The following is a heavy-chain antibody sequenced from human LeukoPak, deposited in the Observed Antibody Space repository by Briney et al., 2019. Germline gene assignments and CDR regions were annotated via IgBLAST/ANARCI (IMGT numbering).Heavy chain of an antibody. D-gene: IGHD3-22*01. Sequence: GGSLRLSCAASGVTFSSYAMNWVRQAPGKGLEWVSAISGSGGSTYYADSVKGRFTISRDNSKNTLYLQMNSLRAEDTAVYYCARDSSGDWYFDLWGRRTLVTVSS. CDR2: ISGSGGST. CDR3: ARDSSGDWYFDL. J-gene: IGHJ2*01. V-gene: IGHV3-23*01. CDR1: GVTFSSYA.